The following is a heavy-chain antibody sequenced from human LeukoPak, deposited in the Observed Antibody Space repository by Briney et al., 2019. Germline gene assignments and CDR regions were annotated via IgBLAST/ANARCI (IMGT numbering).Heavy chain of an antibody. CDR1: GYTFTSYG. Sequence: ASVKVSCKASGYTFTSYGISWVRQAPGQGLEWMGWISAYNGNTNYAQKLQGRVTMTTDTSTSTAYMELRSLRSDDTAVYYCARDLGESDILVVPAAIGSAFDIWGQGTMVTVSS. CDR3: ARDLGESDILVVPAAIGSAFDI. CDR2: ISAYNGNT. J-gene: IGHJ3*02. D-gene: IGHD2-2*02. V-gene: IGHV1-18*01.